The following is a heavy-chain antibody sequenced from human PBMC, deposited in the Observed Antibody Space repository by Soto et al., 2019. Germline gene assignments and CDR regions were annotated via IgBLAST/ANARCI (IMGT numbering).Heavy chain of an antibody. V-gene: IGHV3-48*02. CDR1: GFRFSEQS. CDR2: ISSNSDKT. Sequence: VVLVESGGGLVSPGGSLRLSGVASGFRFSEQSMNWVRQAPGKGLQWISYISSNSDKTYYADSVKGRFTVSRDNAKNALFLQMNSLRDDDTATYYCARLPKGSLVTAWGQGARVTVSS. D-gene: IGHD2-21*02. CDR3: ARLPKGSLVTA. J-gene: IGHJ4*02.